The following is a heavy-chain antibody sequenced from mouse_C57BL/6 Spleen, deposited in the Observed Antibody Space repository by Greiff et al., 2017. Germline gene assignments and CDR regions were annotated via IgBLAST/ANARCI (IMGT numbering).Heavy chain of an antibody. Sequence: EVQLVESGPGLVKPSQSLSLTCSVTGYSITSGYYWNWIRQFPGNKLEWMGYISYDGSNNYNPSLKNRISITRDTSKNQFFLKLNSVTTEDTATYYCARERDAGYAMDYWGQGTSVTVSS. CDR3: ARERDAGYAMDY. V-gene: IGHV3-6*01. CDR1: GYSITSGYY. CDR2: ISYDGSN. J-gene: IGHJ4*01.